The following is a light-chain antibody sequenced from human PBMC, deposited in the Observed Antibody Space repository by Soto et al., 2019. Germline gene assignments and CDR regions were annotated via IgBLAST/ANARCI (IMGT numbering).Light chain of an antibody. J-gene: IGKJ2*01. V-gene: IGKV3-20*01. CDR3: QQFGSSIPYT. CDR2: GAS. CDR1: QVIGSRY. Sequence: EIVMTQSPGTLSLSPGERATISCRASQVIGSRYLAWYHQKSGQAPRLLIYGASSRATGIPDRLSGSGSGTDFTLTISRLEPEDFGVYYCQQFGSSIPYTFGLGTKLESK.